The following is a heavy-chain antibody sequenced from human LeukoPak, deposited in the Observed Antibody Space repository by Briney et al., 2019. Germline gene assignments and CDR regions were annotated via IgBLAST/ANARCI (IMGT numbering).Heavy chain of an antibody. CDR1: GGSISSNSYY. CDR2: IYTSGST. Sequence: SETLSLTCTVSGGSISSNSYYWSWIRQPAGEGLEWIGRIYTSGSTYYNPSLRSRVTISVDTSKNQFSLRLSSVTAADTAVYYCAREEALGSGSFDYWGQGTLVTVSS. CDR3: AREEALGSGSFDY. J-gene: IGHJ4*02. V-gene: IGHV4-61*02. D-gene: IGHD1-26*01.